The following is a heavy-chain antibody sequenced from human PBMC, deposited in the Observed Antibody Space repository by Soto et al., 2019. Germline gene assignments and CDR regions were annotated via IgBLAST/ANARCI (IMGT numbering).Heavy chain of an antibody. V-gene: IGHV3-74*01. J-gene: IGHJ4*02. CDR3: ATLKGYDY. CDR2: IDNTGSSA. D-gene: IGHD5-12*01. Sequence: EVRLVESGGGLVQPGGSLRLSCAASGFPFSSHWLQWVRQVPGRGLVWVSRIDNTGSSAIYADSVRGRFTVSRDNAKDTLYLHMNSLSAEDTAVYYCATLKGYDYWGQGTLVTVSS. CDR1: GFPFSSHW.